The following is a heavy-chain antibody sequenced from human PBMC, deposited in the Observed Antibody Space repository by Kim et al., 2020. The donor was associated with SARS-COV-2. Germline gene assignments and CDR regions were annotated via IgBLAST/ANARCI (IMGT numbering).Heavy chain of an antibody. CDR2: INPNSGGT. V-gene: IGHV1-2*02. D-gene: IGHD5-12*01. J-gene: IGHJ6*02. Sequence: ASVKVSCKASGYTFTGYYMHWVRQAPGQGLEWMGWINPNSGGTNYAQKFQGRVTMTRDTSISTAYMELSRLRSDDTAVYYCARGERWLQWTRRYYYGMDVWGHGTTVTVSS. CDR3: ARGERWLQWTRRYYYGMDV. CDR1: GYTFTGYY.